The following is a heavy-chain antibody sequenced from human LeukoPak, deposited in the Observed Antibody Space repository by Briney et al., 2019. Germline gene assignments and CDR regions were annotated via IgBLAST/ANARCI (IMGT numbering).Heavy chain of an antibody. Sequence: GGSLRLSCAASGFSFSSFNLYWVRQAPGKGLEWVSSSVTSGSTYYADSVKGRFTISRDSAKNSLFPQMRSLSAEDTAVYYCATKTHGPFDHWGQGTLVTVSS. CDR2: SVTSGST. J-gene: IGHJ4*02. D-gene: IGHD4-23*01. V-gene: IGHV3-21*01. CDR3: ATKTHGPFDH. CDR1: GFSFSSFN.